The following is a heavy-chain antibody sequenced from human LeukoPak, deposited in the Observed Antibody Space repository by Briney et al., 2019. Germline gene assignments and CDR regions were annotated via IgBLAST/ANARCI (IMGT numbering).Heavy chain of an antibody. CDR2: IYYSGNT. CDR3: ARQTGSGLFILP. CDR1: GVSISSSNSY. J-gene: IGHJ4*02. D-gene: IGHD3/OR15-3a*01. Sequence: SETLSLTCTVFGVSISSSNSYWGWIRQPPGKGLEWIGSIYYSGNTYYNASLKSQVSISIDTSKNQFSLRLTSVTAADTAVYYCARQTGSGLFILPGGQGTLVTVSS. V-gene: IGHV4-39*01.